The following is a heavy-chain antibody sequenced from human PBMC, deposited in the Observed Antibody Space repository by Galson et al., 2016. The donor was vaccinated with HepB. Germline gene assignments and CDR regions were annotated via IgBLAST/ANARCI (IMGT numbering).Heavy chain of an antibody. CDR1: GFTFSSYG. CDR3: AKDISALVLPAAIDY. J-gene: IGHJ4*02. V-gene: IGHV3-33*03. D-gene: IGHD2-2*02. CDR2: IWNDGRNK. Sequence: SLRLSCAASGFTFSSYGMYWVRQAPGKGLKWVAVIWNDGRNKYYADSVKGRFTISRDQSNNTLHLQMNSLRAEDTAIYFCAKDISALVLPAAIDYWGQGTLVTVSS.